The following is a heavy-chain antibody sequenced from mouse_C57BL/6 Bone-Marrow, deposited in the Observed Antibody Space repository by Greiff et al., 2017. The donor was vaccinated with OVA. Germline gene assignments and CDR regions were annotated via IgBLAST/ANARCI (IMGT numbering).Heavy chain of an antibody. Sequence: VKLQQPGAELVKPGASVKLSCKASGYTFTSYWMQWVKQRPGQGLEWIGEIDPSDSYTNYNQKFKGKATLTVDTSSSTAYMQLSSLTSEDSAVYYCASGGLWFAYWGQGTLVTVSA. CDR3: ASGGLWFAY. V-gene: IGHV1-50*01. D-gene: IGHD3-1*01. CDR1: GYTFTSYW. CDR2: IDPSDSYT. J-gene: IGHJ3*01.